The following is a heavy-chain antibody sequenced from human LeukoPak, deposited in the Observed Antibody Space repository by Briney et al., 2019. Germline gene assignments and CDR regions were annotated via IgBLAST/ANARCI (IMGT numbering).Heavy chain of an antibody. CDR2: MYYRGTT. CDR3: ARGRTVTQHDWFDP. Sequence: GSLRLACAASGFTFSTYWMSWVRQPPGKGLEWIATMYYRGTTYYNESLKSRVTISVDTSMNDFSLKLSSVTAADTAVYYCARGRTVTQHDWFDPWGQGTLVTVSS. J-gene: IGHJ5*02. CDR1: GFTFSTYW. V-gene: IGHV4-39*07. D-gene: IGHD4-17*01.